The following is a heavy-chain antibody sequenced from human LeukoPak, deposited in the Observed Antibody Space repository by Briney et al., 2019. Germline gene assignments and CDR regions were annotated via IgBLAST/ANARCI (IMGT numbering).Heavy chain of an antibody. D-gene: IGHD6-6*01. Sequence: GGSLRLSCAASGFNFESYSMNWVRQAPGKGLEWVSSISFSGPYIYYAASVKGRFTTSRDNAKKSVFLQLNSVKVEDTAVYYCARGRIAARREVDYWGQGTLVTVSS. CDR3: ARGRIAARREVDY. CDR1: GFNFESYS. V-gene: IGHV3-21*01. J-gene: IGHJ4*02. CDR2: ISFSGPYI.